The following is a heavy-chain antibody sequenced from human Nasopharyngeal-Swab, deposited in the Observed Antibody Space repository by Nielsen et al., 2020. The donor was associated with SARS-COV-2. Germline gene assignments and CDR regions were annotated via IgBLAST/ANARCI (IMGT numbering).Heavy chain of an antibody. J-gene: IGHJ3*02. Sequence: ASVKVSCKASGYTFPSYSLHWVRQSPGQRLEWMAWINPGNGNTKYSQKFQGRVTITRDTSASTAYMELSSLRSEDTAVYFCARDANYDSTLLDPFDIWGQGTVVTVSS. D-gene: IGHD3-22*01. CDR1: GYTFPSYS. CDR2: INPGNGNT. CDR3: ARDANYDSTLLDPFDI. V-gene: IGHV1-3*01.